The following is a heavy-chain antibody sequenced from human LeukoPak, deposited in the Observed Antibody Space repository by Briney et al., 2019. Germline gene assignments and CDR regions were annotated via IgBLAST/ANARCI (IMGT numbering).Heavy chain of an antibody. CDR2: IYHSGST. J-gene: IGHJ5*02. V-gene: IGHV4-38-2*02. CDR3: ARDWGEKIWFGESYNWFDP. CDR1: GYSISSGYY. Sequence: PSETLSLSCAVSGYSISSGYYWGWIRQPPGKGLEWIGSIYHSGSTYYHPSLKSRVTISVDTSKNQFSLKLSSVTAADTAVYYCARDWGEKIWFGESYNWFDPWGQGTLVTVSS. D-gene: IGHD3-10*01.